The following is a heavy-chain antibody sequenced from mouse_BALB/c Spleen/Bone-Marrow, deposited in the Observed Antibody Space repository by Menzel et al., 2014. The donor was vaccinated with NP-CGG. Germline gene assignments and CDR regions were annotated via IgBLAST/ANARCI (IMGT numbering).Heavy chain of an antibody. CDR3: TIWFPFAY. V-gene: IGHV1S22*01. J-gene: IGHJ3*01. CDR2: IYPGSGST. CDR1: GYTFTSYW. D-gene: IGHD2-2*01. Sequence: LQQPGSELVRPGASVKLSCKASGYTFTSYWMHWVKQRPGQGLEWIGNIYPGSGSTNYDEKFKSKATLTVDTSSSTAYMQLSSLTSEDSAVCYCTIWFPFAYWGQGTLVTVSA.